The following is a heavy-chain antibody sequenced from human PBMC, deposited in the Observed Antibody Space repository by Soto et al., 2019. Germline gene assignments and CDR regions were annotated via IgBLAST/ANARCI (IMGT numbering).Heavy chain of an antibody. CDR3: ARHGSY. CDR1: GVSISDTSYY. V-gene: IGHV4-39*01. Sequence: SETLSLTCNVSGVSISDTSYYWGWIRQPPGKGLEWIGTIYFSGTTFYNPSLKSQLTISVDTSKNQFSLRLRSVTAADTSVYYCARHGSYWGQGTLVTVS. CDR2: IYFSGTT. J-gene: IGHJ4*02.